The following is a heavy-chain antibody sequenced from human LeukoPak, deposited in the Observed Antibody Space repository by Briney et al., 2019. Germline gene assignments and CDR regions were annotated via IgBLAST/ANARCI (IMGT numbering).Heavy chain of an antibody. J-gene: IGHJ5*02. D-gene: IGHD3-9*01. CDR2: INLNSGDT. CDR3: ARSYFDVLTNYYMWLAP. CDR1: GYTFTDYY. V-gene: IGHV1-2*02. Sequence: ASVRLSCKASGYTFTDYYIHWVRQAPGQGLEWMGWINLNSGDTYYAQNFQDRVILRGDTSISTAYLELSSLRSDDTAVFYCARSYFDVLTNYYMWLAPWGQGTVVADSS.